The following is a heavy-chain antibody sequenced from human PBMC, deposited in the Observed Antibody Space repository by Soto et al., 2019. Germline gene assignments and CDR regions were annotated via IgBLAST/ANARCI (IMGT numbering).Heavy chain of an antibody. CDR1: GFTFSSYA. D-gene: IGHD6-13*01. CDR2: ISYDGSNK. V-gene: IGHV3-30-3*01. J-gene: IGHJ6*02. Sequence: QVQLVESGGGVVQPGRSLRLSCAASGFTFSSYAMHWVRQAPGKGLEWVAVISYDGSNKYYADSVKGRFTISRDNSKNTLYLQMNSLRAEDTAVYYCARDRGYSRGYYYGMDVWGQGTTVTVSS. CDR3: ARDRGYSRGYYYGMDV.